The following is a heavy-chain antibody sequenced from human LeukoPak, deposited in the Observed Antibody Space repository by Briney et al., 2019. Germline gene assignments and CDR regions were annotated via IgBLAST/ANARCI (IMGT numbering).Heavy chain of an antibody. Sequence: SETLSLTCTVSGDSVGSDNYYWSWIRQLPGKGLEWIGYIYHNGGTKYNPSLRSRVTMSVDTSKNHVSLKLGSVTAADTAVYYCARDRRGYYDSSGYFDRWGQGTLVTVSS. CDR3: ARDRRGYYDSSGYFDR. CDR1: GDSVGSDNYY. J-gene: IGHJ4*02. D-gene: IGHD3-22*01. CDR2: IYHNGGT. V-gene: IGHV4-61*03.